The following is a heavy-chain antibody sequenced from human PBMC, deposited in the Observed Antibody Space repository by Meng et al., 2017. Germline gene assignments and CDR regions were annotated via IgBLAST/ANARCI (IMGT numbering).Heavy chain of an antibody. V-gene: IGHV3-15*01. CDR3: SGHVDY. CDR1: GFTFSNAW. CDR2: MKSNVDGGTV. Sequence: EVRLVESGGGFVKPGGSLRLSCVASGFTFSNAWMTWVRQAPGKGLEWIGRMKSNVDGGTVDYAAAVKGRFFISRDDSENTFYLQMNSLKTEDTAVYYCSGHVDYWGHGTLVTVSS. J-gene: IGHJ4*01.